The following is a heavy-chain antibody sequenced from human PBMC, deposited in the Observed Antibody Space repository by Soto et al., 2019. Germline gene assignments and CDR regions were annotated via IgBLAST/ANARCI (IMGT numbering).Heavy chain of an antibody. CDR2: ISYDGSNK. CDR3: ARDTTHDFWSGYTGYFDY. Sequence: GGSLRLSCAASGFTFSSYAMHWVRQAPGKGLEWVAVISYDGSNKYYADSVKGRFTISRDNSKNTLYLQMNSLRAEDTAVYYCARDTTHDFWSGYTGYFDYWGQGTLVTVAA. CDR1: GFTFSSYA. D-gene: IGHD3-3*01. V-gene: IGHV3-30-3*01. J-gene: IGHJ4*02.